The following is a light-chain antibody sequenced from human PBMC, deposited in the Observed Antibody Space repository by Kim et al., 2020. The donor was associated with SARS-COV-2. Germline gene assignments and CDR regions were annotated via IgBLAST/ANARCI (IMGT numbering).Light chain of an antibody. J-gene: IGLJ3*02. Sequence: SSVKITCTLRSGHTNYIIAWHQQQPGKAPRYLMNVESSGNYNTGSGVPDRFSGSTSGAVHYLTISNLQAEDEAYYYCETWGTDIWVFVGGTQLTVL. CDR1: SGHTNYI. V-gene: IGLV4-60*03. CDR3: ETWGTDIWV. CDR2: VESSGNY.